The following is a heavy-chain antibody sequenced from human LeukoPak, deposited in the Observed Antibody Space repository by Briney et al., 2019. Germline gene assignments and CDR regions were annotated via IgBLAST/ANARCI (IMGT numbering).Heavy chain of an antibody. D-gene: IGHD5-18*01. Sequence: VASVKVSCKASGYTFTSYYMHWVRQAPGQGLEWTGIINPSGGSTSYAQKFQGRVTMTRDTPTSTVYMELSSLRSEDTAVYYCARGLGQVTGYSYEDWFDPWGQGTLVTVSS. V-gene: IGHV1-46*01. CDR2: INPSGGST. CDR1: GYTFTSYY. CDR3: ARGLGQVTGYSYEDWFDP. J-gene: IGHJ5*02.